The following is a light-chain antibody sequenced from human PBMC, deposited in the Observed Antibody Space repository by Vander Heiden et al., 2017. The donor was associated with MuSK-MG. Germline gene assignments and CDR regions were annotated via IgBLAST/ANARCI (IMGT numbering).Light chain of an antibody. Sequence: QAVVTQEPSFTVSPGGTVTLTCGSSTVAVTSGHYPYWFQQRPGRAPTTLIYDTVNKHSWTPARFSGSLLGGKAALTLSGALPEDEADYYCLLQYRESRVFGGGTKLIVL. CDR3: LLQYRESRV. CDR1: TVAVTSGHY. J-gene: IGLJ3*02. V-gene: IGLV7-46*01. CDR2: DTV.